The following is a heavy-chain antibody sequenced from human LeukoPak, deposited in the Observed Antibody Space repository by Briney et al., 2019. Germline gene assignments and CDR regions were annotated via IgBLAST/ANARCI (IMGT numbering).Heavy chain of an antibody. J-gene: IGHJ3*02. D-gene: IGHD4-23*01. Sequence: GGSLRLSCAASGFKFDDYAMHWVRQAPGKGLEWLSGINPNSGVIGYVDSVKGRFTISRDNAKNSLFLQMNSLPTEDKALYYCARSYMHYGRNSAEAFDIWGQGTMVTVSS. CDR2: INPNSGVI. CDR3: ARSYMHYGRNSAEAFDI. CDR1: GFKFDDYA. V-gene: IGHV3-9*01.